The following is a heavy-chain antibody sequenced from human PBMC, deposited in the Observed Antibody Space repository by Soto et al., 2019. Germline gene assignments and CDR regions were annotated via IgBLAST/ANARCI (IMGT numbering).Heavy chain of an antibody. CDR2: INGDGSST. CDR1: GFTFSRYW. V-gene: IGHV3-74*01. CDR3: ARETYSSSWFDYYYGMDV. Sequence: GGSLRLSCAASGFTFSRYWMHWVRQATGKGLVWVSRINGDGSSTSYADSVKGRFTISRDNAKNTLYLQMNSLRAEDTAVYYCARETYSSSWFDYYYGMDVWGQGTTVTVSS. D-gene: IGHD6-13*01. J-gene: IGHJ6*02.